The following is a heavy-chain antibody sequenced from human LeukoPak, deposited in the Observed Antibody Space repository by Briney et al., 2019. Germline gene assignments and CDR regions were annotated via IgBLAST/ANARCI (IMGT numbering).Heavy chain of an antibody. CDR2: ISSSSSTI. V-gene: IGHV3-48*01. CDR3: ARDYGDYVDAFDI. D-gene: IGHD4-17*01. Sequence: QPGGSLRLSCAASGFTFSSYSMNWVRQAPGKGLEWVSYISSSSSTIYYADSVKGRFTISRDNAKNSLYLQMNSLRAEDTAVYYCARDYGDYVDAFDIWGQGTMVTVSS. CDR1: GFTFSSYS. J-gene: IGHJ3*02.